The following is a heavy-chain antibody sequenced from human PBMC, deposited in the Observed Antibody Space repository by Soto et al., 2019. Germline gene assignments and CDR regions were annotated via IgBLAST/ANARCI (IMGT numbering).Heavy chain of an antibody. V-gene: IGHV1-8*01. CDR1: GYTFTSYD. D-gene: IGHD3-3*01. J-gene: IGHJ6*02. Sequence: ASVKVSCKASGYTFTSYDINWVRQATGQGLEWMGWMNPNSGNTGYAQKFQGRVTMTRNTSISTAYMELSSLRSEDTAVYYCARAREVTIFGVVISSIYYYRMDVWGQGTTVTVSS. CDR3: ARAREVTIFGVVISSIYYYRMDV. CDR2: MNPNSGNT.